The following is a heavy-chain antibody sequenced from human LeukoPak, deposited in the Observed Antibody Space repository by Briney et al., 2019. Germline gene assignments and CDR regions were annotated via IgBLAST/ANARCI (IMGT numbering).Heavy chain of an antibody. J-gene: IGHJ3*02. D-gene: IGHD3-9*01. CDR1: GGSISSYY. CDR2: IYTSGST. V-gene: IGHV4-4*07. CDR3: ARDREYYDILTGYFRAAFDI. Sequence: PSETLSLTCTVSGGSISSYYWSWIRQPAGKGLEWIGRIYTSGSTNYNPSLKSRVTMSVDTSKNQFSLKLSSVTAADTAVYYCARDREYYDILTGYFRAAFDIWGQGTMVTVSS.